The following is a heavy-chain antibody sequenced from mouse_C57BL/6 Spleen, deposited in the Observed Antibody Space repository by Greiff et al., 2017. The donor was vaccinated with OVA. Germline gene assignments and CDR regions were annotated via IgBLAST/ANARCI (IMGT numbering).Heavy chain of an antibody. CDR3: ARCASTKVTRYFDV. CDR1: GYTFTSYG. J-gene: IGHJ1*03. Sequence: QVQLQQSGAELARPGASVKLSCKASGYTFTSYGISWVKQRTGQGLEWIGEIYPRSGNTYYNEKFKGKATLTADKSSSTAYMELRSLTSEDSAVYFGARCASTKVTRYFDVWGTGTTVTVSS. CDR2: IYPRSGNT. D-gene: IGHD2-2*01. V-gene: IGHV1-81*01.